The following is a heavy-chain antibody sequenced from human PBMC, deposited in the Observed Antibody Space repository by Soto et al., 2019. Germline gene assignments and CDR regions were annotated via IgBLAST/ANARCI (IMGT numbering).Heavy chain of an antibody. CDR3: AKDSGCVNNACAYDP. CDR2: ISKGSDYI. CDR1: GFSFSDYT. D-gene: IGHD1-20*01. J-gene: IGHJ5*02. Sequence: GWSLRLSCAASGFSFSDYTMNWVRQAPGKGLEWVSSISKGSDYIFYADKVKGRFTISRDNARNSLHLQMTSLRVEDTAVYYCAKDSGCVNNACAYDPWGQGTLVTSPQ. V-gene: IGHV3-21*01.